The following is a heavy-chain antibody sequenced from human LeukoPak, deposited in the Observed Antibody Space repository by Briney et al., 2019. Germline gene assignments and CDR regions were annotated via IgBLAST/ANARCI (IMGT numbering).Heavy chain of an antibody. V-gene: IGHV4-4*07. D-gene: IGHD6-13*01. CDR2: IHSSGSI. CDR3: SRGRRSSSRPDAFDI. J-gene: IGHJ3*02. CDR1: GGSISIFY. Sequence: SETLPLTCTVSGGSISIFYWSWIRQPAGKGLDWIGRIHSSGSINHNPSLKSRVTLSVDTSKNQFSLKLTSVAAADTAVYYCSRGRRSSSRPDAFDIWGQGTMVTVSS.